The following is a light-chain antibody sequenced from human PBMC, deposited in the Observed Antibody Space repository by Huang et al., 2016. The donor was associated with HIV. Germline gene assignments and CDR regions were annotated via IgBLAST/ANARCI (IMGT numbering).Light chain of an antibody. CDR2: GAS. Sequence: EIVLTQSPATLTVSPGERATLSCSASQSVRTNLAWYQQKPGQAPRLVIYGASNRASGIPTTFSGSGSGTEFTLTISSLQSEDFAVDYCQEYNNWWTFGQGTKVEIK. CDR1: QSVRTN. V-gene: IGKV3-15*01. J-gene: IGKJ1*01. CDR3: QEYNNWWT.